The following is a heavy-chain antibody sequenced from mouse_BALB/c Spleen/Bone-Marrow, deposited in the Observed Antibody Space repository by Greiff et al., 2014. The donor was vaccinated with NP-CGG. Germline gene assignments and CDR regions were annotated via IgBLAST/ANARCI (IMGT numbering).Heavy chain of an antibody. D-gene: IGHD2-4*01. CDR1: GFAFSSYD. CDR2: TSSGGSYT. V-gene: IGHV5-9*02. CDR3: ARVLRVYAMDY. J-gene: IGHJ4*01. Sequence: DVKLVESGGGLVKPGGSLKLSCAASGFAFSSYDMSWVRQTPEKRLEWVATTSSGGSYTYYPDSVKGRFTISRDNARNTLYLQMSSLRSEDTALYYCARVLRVYAMDYWGQGTSVTVSS.